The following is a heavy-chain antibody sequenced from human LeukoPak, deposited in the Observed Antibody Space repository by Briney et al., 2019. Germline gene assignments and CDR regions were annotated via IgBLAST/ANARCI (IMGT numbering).Heavy chain of an antibody. Sequence: ASVKVSCKASGYTFTTYGITWMRQAPGQGLEWMGWISAYNGNTNYARKLQGRVTMTTDTSTSTAYMELRSLRSDDTAVYYCARVWGYYYDSSGYSDFDYWGQGTLVTVSS. CDR1: GYTFTTYG. D-gene: IGHD3-22*01. J-gene: IGHJ4*02. CDR2: ISAYNGNT. CDR3: ARVWGYYYDSSGYSDFDY. V-gene: IGHV1-18*01.